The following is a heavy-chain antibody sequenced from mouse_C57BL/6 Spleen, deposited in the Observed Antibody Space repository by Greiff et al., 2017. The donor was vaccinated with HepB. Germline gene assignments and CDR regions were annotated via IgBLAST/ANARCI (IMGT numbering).Heavy chain of an antibody. D-gene: IGHD1-1*01. CDR3: VRQNYYGSSPYAMDY. CDR1: GFSFNTYA. CDR2: IRSKSNNYAT. J-gene: IGHJ4*01. V-gene: IGHV10-1*01. Sequence: EVKVVESGGGLVQPKGSLKLSCAASGFSFNTYAMNWVRQAPGKGLEWVARIRSKSNNYATYYADSVKDRFTISRDDSESMLYLQMNNLKTEDTAMYYCVRQNYYGSSPYAMDYWGQGTSVTVSS.